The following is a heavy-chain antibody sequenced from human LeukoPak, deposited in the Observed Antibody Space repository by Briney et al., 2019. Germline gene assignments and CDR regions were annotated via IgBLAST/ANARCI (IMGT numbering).Heavy chain of an antibody. V-gene: IGHV1-69*01. Sequence: ASVKVSCKASGGTFSSYDISWVRQAPGQGLEWMGGIIPIFGTANYAQKFQGRVTITADESTSTAYMELSSLRSEDTAVYYCAKTAARDYDSSGYSFDYWGQGTLVTVSS. CDR2: IIPIFGTA. D-gene: IGHD3-22*01. CDR3: AKTAARDYDSSGYSFDY. J-gene: IGHJ4*02. CDR1: GGTFSSYD.